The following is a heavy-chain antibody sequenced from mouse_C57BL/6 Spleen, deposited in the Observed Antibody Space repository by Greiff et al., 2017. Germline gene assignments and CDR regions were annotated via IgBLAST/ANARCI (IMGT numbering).Heavy chain of an antibody. CDR2: IDPETGGT. Sequence: VQLQQSGAELVRPGASVTLSCKASGYTFTDYEMHWVKQTPVHGLEWIGAIDPETGGTAYNQKFKGKAILTADKSSSTAYMELRSLTSEDSAVYYCTRVGGNGFAYWGQGTLVTVSA. D-gene: IGHD1-1*02. CDR3: TRVGGNGFAY. J-gene: IGHJ3*01. V-gene: IGHV1-15*01. CDR1: GYTFTDYE.